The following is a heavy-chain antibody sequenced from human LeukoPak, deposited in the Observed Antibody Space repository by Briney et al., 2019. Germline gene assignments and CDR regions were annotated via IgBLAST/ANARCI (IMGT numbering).Heavy chain of an antibody. Sequence: SETLSLTCDVSGDSITSHYWNWIRQPPGKGLEWIGYIYYTGIIKYNPSLTSRVSMSVDTSKNQFFLKMKSVTAADTAVYHCARSVDYFDNTGPHMMFDYWGQGSLVTVSS. CDR3: ARSVDYFDNTGPHMMFDY. CDR1: GDSITSHY. CDR2: IYYTGII. J-gene: IGHJ4*02. V-gene: IGHV4-59*11. D-gene: IGHD3-22*01.